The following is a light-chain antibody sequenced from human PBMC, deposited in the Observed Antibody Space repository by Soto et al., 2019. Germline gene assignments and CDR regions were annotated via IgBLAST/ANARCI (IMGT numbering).Light chain of an antibody. Sequence: QLVLTQPPSASGTPGQRVTISCSGSRSNIGSNTVNWYQQLPGTAPKVLIYSNNQRPSGVPDRFSGSKSGTSASLAITGLQAGDEADYYCAAWDDSLSGGVFGGGTQLTVL. J-gene: IGLJ3*02. V-gene: IGLV1-44*01. CDR1: RSNIGSNT. CDR3: AAWDDSLSGGV. CDR2: SNN.